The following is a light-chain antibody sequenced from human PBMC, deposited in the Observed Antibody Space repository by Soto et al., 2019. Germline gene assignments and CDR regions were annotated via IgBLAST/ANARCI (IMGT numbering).Light chain of an antibody. J-gene: IGKJ2*01. CDR3: NQPGT. V-gene: IGKV3-20*01. CDR2: AAS. Sequence: EIVLTQSPGTLSLSPGERATLSCRASRSLSSSYVDWYQQKPGQAPRLLIYAASRRATGIPDRFGGSWSATDCTLTLSEFEAEDFALYYCNQPGTFGQGTKLEIK. CDR1: RSLSSSY.